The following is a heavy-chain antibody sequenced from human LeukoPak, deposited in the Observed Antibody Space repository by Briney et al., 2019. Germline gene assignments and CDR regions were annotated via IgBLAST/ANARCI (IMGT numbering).Heavy chain of an antibody. D-gene: IGHD2-15*01. Sequence: GGSLRLSCAASGFTFSSYSMNWVRQAPGKGLEWVSSISSSSSYIYYADSVEGRFTISRDNAKNSPYLQVNSLRAEDTAVYYCARVECSGGSCYLSDYYYYYMDVWGKGTTVTVSS. V-gene: IGHV3-21*01. CDR1: GFTFSSYS. J-gene: IGHJ6*03. CDR3: ARVECSGGSCYLSDYYYYYMDV. CDR2: ISSSSSYI.